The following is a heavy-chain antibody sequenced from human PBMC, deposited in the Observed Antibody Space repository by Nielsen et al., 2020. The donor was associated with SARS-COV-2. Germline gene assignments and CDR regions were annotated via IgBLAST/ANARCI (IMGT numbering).Heavy chain of an antibody. CDR3: AKLRSSGSYFDY. D-gene: IGHD3-10*01. CDR2: INWNGGST. J-gene: IGHJ4*02. V-gene: IGHV3-20*04. Sequence: GESLKISCAASGFTFDDYGMSWVRQAPGKGLEWVSGINWNGGSTGYADSVKGRFTISRDNAKNSLYLQMNSLRAEDTALYYCAKLRSSGSYFDYWGQGTLVTVSS. CDR1: GFTFDDYG.